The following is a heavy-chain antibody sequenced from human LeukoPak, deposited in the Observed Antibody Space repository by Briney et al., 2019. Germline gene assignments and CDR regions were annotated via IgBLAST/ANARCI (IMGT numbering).Heavy chain of an antibody. CDR2: MRNDGSQI. Sequence: GGSLRLSCAASGFTFNTYTMHWVRQAPGKGLEWVASMRNDGSQIYHADSVKGRFTISRDNSKNTLYLQMNSLRVEDTAIYYCAKDMGRRIFGVAYDAFHIWGQGTMVTVSS. CDR3: AKDMGRRIFGVAYDAFHI. V-gene: IGHV3-30*02. J-gene: IGHJ3*02. D-gene: IGHD3-3*01. CDR1: GFTFNTYT.